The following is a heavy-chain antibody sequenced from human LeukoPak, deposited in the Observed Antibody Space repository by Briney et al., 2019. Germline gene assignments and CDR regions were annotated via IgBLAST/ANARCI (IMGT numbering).Heavy chain of an antibody. CDR1: GFTFSGSA. Sequence: GGSLRLSCAASGFTFSGSAMHWVRQTSGKGLEWVGRIRSKANSYATTYAASVKGRFTISRDDSKNTTYLQMNSLQTEDTAVYYCTGSTTVVTPTDYWGQGTLVTVSS. V-gene: IGHV3-73*01. D-gene: IGHD4-23*01. CDR2: IRSKANSYAT. J-gene: IGHJ4*02. CDR3: TGSTTVVTPTDY.